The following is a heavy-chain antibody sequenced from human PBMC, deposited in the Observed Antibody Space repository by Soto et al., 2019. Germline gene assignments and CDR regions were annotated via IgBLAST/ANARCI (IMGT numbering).Heavy chain of an antibody. CDR2: INHSGTT. V-gene: IGHV4-34*01. J-gene: IGHJ4*02. CDR1: GGSFSGYY. CDR3: ARGGFHRGNNYIFDY. D-gene: IGHD3-22*01. Sequence: SSETLSLTCAVYGGSFSGYYWTWIRQPPGKGLEWIGEINHSGTTTYNPSLKSRFAISVDTSRDQFSLRLSSVTAADTAVYLCARGGFHRGNNYIFDYGRQGAVVTVSS.